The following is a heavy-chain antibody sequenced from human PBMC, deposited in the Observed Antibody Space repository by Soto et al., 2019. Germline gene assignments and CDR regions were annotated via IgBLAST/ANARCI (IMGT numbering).Heavy chain of an antibody. J-gene: IGHJ4*02. CDR1: GFTFSSYG. Sequence: QVQLVESGGGVVQPGRSLRLSRAASGFTFSSYGMHWVRQAPGKGLEWVAVIWHDGRNKYYADFVKGRFTISRDNSKNTLYLQMNSLRAEDTAVYYCASRSPALDYWGQGTLVTVSS. CDR3: ASRSPALDY. V-gene: IGHV3-33*01. CDR2: IWHDGRNK. D-gene: IGHD2-2*01.